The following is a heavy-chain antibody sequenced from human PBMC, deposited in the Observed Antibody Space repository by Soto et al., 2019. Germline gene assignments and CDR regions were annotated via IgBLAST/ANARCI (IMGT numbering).Heavy chain of an antibody. V-gene: IGHV4-31*03. D-gene: IGHD3-3*01. CDR1: GGSISSGGYY. CDR2: IYYSGST. J-gene: IGHJ6*02. CDR3: ASGNYDFWSGHSFYYYYYGMDV. Sequence: PSETLSLTCTVSGGSISSGGYYWSWIRQHPGKGMEWIGYIYYSGSTYYNPSLKSRVTISVDTSKNQFSLNLSSVTAADTAVYYCASGNYDFWSGHSFYYYYYGMDVWGQGTTVTVSS.